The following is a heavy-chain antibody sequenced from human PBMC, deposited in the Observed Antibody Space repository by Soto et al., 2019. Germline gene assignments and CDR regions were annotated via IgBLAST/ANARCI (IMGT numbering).Heavy chain of an antibody. D-gene: IGHD1-26*01. V-gene: IGHV1-69*12. CDR1: GGTFSSYA. CDR2: IIPIFGTA. Sequence: QVQLVQSGAEVKKPGSSVKVSCKASGGTFSSYAISWVRQAPGQGLEWMGGIIPIFGTANYAQKFQGRVTITADESTSTAYMELSSLRSEDTAVYYCARDGGATANYYYCYGMDVWGQGTTVTVSS. J-gene: IGHJ6*02. CDR3: ARDGGATANYYYCYGMDV.